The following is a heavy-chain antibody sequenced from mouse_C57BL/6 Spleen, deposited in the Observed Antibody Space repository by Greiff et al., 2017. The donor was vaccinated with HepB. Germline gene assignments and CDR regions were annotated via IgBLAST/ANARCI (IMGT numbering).Heavy chain of an antibody. J-gene: IGHJ1*03. Sequence: VQLKESGPELVKPGASVKMSCKASGYTFTDYNMHWVKQSHGKSLEWIGYINPNNGGTSYNQKFKGKATLTVNKSSSTAYMELRSLTSEDSAVYYCARDRLITTVVANHWYFDVWGTGTTVTVSS. V-gene: IGHV1-22*01. D-gene: IGHD1-1*01. CDR2: INPNNGGT. CDR1: GYTFTDYN. CDR3: ARDRLITTVVANHWYFDV.